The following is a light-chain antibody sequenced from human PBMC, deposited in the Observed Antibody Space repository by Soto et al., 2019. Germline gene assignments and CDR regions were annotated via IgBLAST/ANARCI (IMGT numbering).Light chain of an antibody. J-gene: IGKJ3*01. V-gene: IGKV3-15*01. CDR1: QSVGRN. Sequence: EIVVTQSPGILSVSPGDRATLSCRASQSVGRNLAWYQQKRGQAPTLLIYAASTRATGIPARFTGSGSGTDFTLTISSLQSEDFAVYYCQEYSKWPLFTFGPGTRVVIK. CDR3: QEYSKWPLFT. CDR2: AAS.